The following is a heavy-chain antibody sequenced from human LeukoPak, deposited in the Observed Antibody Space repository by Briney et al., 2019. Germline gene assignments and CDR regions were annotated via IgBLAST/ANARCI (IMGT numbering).Heavy chain of an antibody. V-gene: IGHV5-51*01. CDR3: ARAVAAGVYYFDY. CDR1: GYSFTSYW. Sequence: GESLKISCNGSGYSFTSYWIGWVRQMPGKGLEWMGIIYPGDSDTRYSPSSQGQVTISADKSISTAYLQWSSLKASDTAIYYCARAVAAGVYYFDYWGQGTLVTVSS. D-gene: IGHD6-19*01. CDR2: IYPGDSDT. J-gene: IGHJ4*02.